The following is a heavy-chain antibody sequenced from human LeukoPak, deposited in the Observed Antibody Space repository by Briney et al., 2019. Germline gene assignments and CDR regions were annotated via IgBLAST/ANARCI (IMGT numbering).Heavy chain of an antibody. CDR1: GFAFRDYY. D-gene: IGHD6-19*01. J-gene: IGHJ5*02. CDR2: ITMTGSVI. V-gene: IGHV3-11*01. CDR3: ARGGWSRGWFDP. Sequence: GGSLRHSCAASGFAFRDYYMSWIRQAPGKGLEWISYITMTGSVIQYSDSVKGRFTTSRDNAKNSLYLQMNSLRAEDTAVYYCARGGWSRGWFDPWGQGTLVTVSS.